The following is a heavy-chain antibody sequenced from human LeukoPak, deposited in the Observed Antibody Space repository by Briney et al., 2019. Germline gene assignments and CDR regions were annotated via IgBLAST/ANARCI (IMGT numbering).Heavy chain of an antibody. J-gene: IGHJ4*02. CDR2: ISSSSSYT. V-gene: IGHV3-11*05. CDR3: ARVDGDYGYDY. Sequence: PGGSQRLSCAASGFTFSDYYMSWIRQAPGKGLEWVSYISSSSSYTNYADSVKGRFTISRDNAKNSLYLQMNSLRAEDTAVYYCARVDGDYGYDYWGQGTLVTVSS. D-gene: IGHD4-17*01. CDR1: GFTFSDYY.